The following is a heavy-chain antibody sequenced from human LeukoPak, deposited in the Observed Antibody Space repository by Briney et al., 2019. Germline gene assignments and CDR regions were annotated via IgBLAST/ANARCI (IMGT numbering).Heavy chain of an antibody. J-gene: IGHJ3*02. CDR3: ANFDGDSQAFHI. Sequence: GRSLRLSCAASGCTFSSYATHWVRQTPGKGLEWVAAILYDGSKKYYADSVKGRFSVYRDNSNYTLYLQMNSLKTEDTAVYSCANFDGDSQAFHIWGQGTMVTVSS. V-gene: IGHV3-30*04. CDR1: GCTFSSYA. D-gene: IGHD3-9*01. CDR2: ILYDGSKK.